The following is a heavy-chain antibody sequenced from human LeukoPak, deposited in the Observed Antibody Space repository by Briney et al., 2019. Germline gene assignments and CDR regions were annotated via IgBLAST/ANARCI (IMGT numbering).Heavy chain of an antibody. Sequence: PGGSLRLSCAASGFTFSSYGMHWVRQAPGKGLEWVAFIRYDGSNKYYADSVKGRFTISRDNSKNTLYLQMNSLRAEDTALYYCAKDIGYSYGLDYWGQGTLVTVSS. CDR2: IRYDGSNK. CDR3: AKDIGYSYGLDY. CDR1: GFTFSSYG. D-gene: IGHD5-18*01. V-gene: IGHV3-30*02. J-gene: IGHJ4*02.